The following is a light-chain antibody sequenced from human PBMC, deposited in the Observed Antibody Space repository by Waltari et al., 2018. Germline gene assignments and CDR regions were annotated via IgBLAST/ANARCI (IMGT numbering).Light chain of an antibody. V-gene: IGLV4-69*01. Sequence: QLVLTQSPSASASLGASVKLTCTLDSGHSSNIVAWLQQQPEEGPRYLMKINSDGSHSKGDGIPDRFSCSSSGAWRYLTISSVQSEDEADYYCQTGGHGTWVFGGGTKLTVL. J-gene: IGLJ3*02. CDR1: SGHSSNI. CDR3: QTGGHGTWV. CDR2: INSDGSH.